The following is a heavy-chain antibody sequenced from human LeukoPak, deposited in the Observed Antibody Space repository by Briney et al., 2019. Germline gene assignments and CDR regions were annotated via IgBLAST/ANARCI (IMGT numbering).Heavy chain of an antibody. CDR1: GFTFSSHW. CDR2: ISSDGRST. CDR3: ALPLRDGDFYFDY. Sequence: GGSLRLSCAASGFTFSSHWMHWVRQAPGKALVWVTRISSDGRSTSYADSVKGRFTISRDNAKNTVFLQMNSLRAEDTAVYYCALPLRDGDFYFDYWGQGALVTVSS. D-gene: IGHD4-17*01. V-gene: IGHV3-74*01. J-gene: IGHJ4*02.